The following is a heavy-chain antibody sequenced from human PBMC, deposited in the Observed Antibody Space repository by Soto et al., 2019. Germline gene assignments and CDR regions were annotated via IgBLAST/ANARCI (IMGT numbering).Heavy chain of an antibody. CDR3: TGRAAAGTNWFAP. CDR2: IRSKANSYAT. D-gene: IGHD6-13*01. V-gene: IGHV3-73*02. CDR1: GFTFSGSA. J-gene: IGHJ5*02. Sequence: EVQLVESGGGLGQPGGSLKLSCAASGFTFSGSAMHWVRQASGKGLEWVGRIRSKANSYATAYAASVKGRFTISRDASQNTASLQMNSLKTEDTAVYSCTGRAAAGTNWFAPWGQGTLVTVSS.